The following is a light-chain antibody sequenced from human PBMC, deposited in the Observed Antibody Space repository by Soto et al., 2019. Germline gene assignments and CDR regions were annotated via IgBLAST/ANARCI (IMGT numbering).Light chain of an antibody. CDR1: SSNIGAGYD. J-gene: IGLJ2*01. V-gene: IGLV1-40*01. Sequence: QSVLTQPPSVSGAPGQRVTISCTGSSSNIGAGYDVHWYQQLPGTAPKLLIYGNSNRPSGVPDRFSGSKSGTSASLAITGLQDEDEADYYCQSYDSSLSGVVFVGGTKLTVL. CDR2: GNS. CDR3: QSYDSSLSGVV.